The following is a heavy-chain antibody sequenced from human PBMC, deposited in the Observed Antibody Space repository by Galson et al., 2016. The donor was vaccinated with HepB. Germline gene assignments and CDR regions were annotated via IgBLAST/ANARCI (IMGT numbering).Heavy chain of an antibody. CDR1: GFTFSSYA. CDR3: ARDLPPSVYCHGMDV. Sequence: SLRLSCAATGFTFSSYAMHWVRQAPGKGLEWVAVISYDGGTTYYADSVKGRFTISRDNSRDTLYLQMNSLRAEDMAVYYCARDLPPSVYCHGMDVWGQGTTVTVSS. V-gene: IGHV3-30-3*01. J-gene: IGHJ6*02. CDR2: ISYDGGTT.